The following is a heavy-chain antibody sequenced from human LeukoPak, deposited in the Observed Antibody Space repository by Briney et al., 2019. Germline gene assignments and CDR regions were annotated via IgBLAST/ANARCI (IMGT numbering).Heavy chain of an antibody. D-gene: IGHD5-18*01. J-gene: IGHJ6*02. CDR1: GLTVSSNY. CDR3: ARAPDTAMAPYYYYYGMDV. V-gene: IGHV3-53*01. CDR2: IYSCGST. Sequence: PGGSLRLSCAASGLTVSSNYMSWVRQAPGKGLEWVSPIYSCGSTYYSDSVKGRFTISRDNSKNTLYLQMNSLRAEDTAVYYCARAPDTAMAPYYYYYGMDVWGQGTTVTVSS.